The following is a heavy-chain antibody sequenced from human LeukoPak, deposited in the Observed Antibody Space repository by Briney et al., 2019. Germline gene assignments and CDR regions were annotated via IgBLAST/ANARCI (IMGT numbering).Heavy chain of an antibody. J-gene: IGHJ4*02. V-gene: IGHV3-30*18. CDR1: GFTFSSYW. CDR3: AKSGYRSSWHLHFDY. D-gene: IGHD6-13*01. CDR2: ISYDGSNE. Sequence: PGGSLRLSCAASGFTFSSYWMSWVRQAPGKGLEWVAVISYDGSNEYYADSVKGRFTISRDNSKNTLYLQMNSLRAEDTAVYYCAKSGYRSSWHLHFDYWGQGTLVTVSS.